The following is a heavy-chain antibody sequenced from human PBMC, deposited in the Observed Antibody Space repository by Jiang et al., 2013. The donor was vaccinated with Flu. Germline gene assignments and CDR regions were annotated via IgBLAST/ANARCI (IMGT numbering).Heavy chain of an antibody. Sequence: PGLVKPSETLSLTCTVSGYSISSGYYWGWIRQPPGKGLEWIGSMYHSGSTYYNPSLKSRVTISVDTSKNQFSLKLSSVTAADTAVYYCARDRLLVVVAARYNWFDTWGQGTQVTVSS. CDR3: ARDRLLVVVAARYNWFDT. CDR2: MYHSGST. D-gene: IGHD2-15*01. J-gene: IGHJ5*02. V-gene: IGHV4-38-2*02. CDR1: GYSISSGYY.